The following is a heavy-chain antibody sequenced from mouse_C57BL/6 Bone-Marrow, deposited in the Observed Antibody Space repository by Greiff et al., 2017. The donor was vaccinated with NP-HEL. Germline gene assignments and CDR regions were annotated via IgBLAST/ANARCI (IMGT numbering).Heavy chain of an antibody. J-gene: IGHJ3*01. CDR2: SRNKANDYTT. D-gene: IGHD2-3*01. CDR1: GFTFSDFY. Sequence: EVKLMESGGGLVQSGRSLRLSCATSGFTFSDFYMEWVRQAPGTGLEWIAASRNKANDYTTEYSASVKGRFIVSRDTSQSILYLQMNALRAEDTAIYCCARDVSDAWFAYWGQGTLVTVSA. CDR3: ARDVSDAWFAY. V-gene: IGHV7-1*01.